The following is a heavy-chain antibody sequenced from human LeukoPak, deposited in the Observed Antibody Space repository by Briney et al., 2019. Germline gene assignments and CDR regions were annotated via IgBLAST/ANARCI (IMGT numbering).Heavy chain of an antibody. J-gene: IGHJ4*02. CDR2: INHSGST. D-gene: IGHD1-26*01. Sequence: SETLSLTCAVYGGSFSGYYWSWIRQPPGKGLEWIGEINHSGSTNYNPSLKSRVTISVDTSKNQFSLKLSSVTAADTAVYYCARVRRVGWEIDYWGQGTLVTVSS. V-gene: IGHV4-34*01. CDR3: ARVRRVGWEIDY. CDR1: GGSFSGYY.